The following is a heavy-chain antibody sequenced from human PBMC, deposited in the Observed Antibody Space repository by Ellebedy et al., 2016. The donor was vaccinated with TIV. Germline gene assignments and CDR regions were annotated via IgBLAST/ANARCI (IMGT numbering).Heavy chain of an antibody. D-gene: IGHD3-10*01. J-gene: IGHJ4*02. CDR3: ARVRFGSFDY. V-gene: IGHV3-7*01. CDR2: IKQDGSEK. CDR1: GFTFSSYW. Sequence: GESLKISCAASGFTFSSYWMSWVRQAPGKGLEWVANIKQDGSEKYYVDSVKGRFTISRDNAKNSLHLQMNSLRAEDTAVYYCARVRFGSFDYWGQGTLVTVSS.